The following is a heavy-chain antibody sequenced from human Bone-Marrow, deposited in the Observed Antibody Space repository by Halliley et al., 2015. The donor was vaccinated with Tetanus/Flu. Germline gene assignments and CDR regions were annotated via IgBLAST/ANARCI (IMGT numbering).Heavy chain of an antibody. V-gene: IGHV3-33*01. CDR2: VWYDGSNK. J-gene: IGHJ4*02. CDR1: GFTFSTYG. D-gene: IGHD1-1*01. Sequence: SLRLSCAASGFTFSTYGMHWVRQAPGKGLEWVAVVWYDGSNKYYADSAKGRFTISRDNSKNMVYLQLHSLRAEDTAVYYCAGHEDWNPTFGYWGQGALVTVSS. CDR3: AGHEDWNPTFGY.